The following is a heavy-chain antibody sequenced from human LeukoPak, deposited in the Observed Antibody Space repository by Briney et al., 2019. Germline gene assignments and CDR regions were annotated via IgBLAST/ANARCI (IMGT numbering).Heavy chain of an antibody. CDR3: AKVIGQVLEWLLRTPNDDAFDI. Sequence: GGSLRLSCAASGFTFSSYAMSRVRQAPGKGLEWVSAISGSGGSTYYADSVKGRFTISRDNSKNTLYLQMNSLRAEDTAVYYCAKVIGQVLEWLLRTPNDDAFDIWGQGTMVTVSS. D-gene: IGHD3-3*01. V-gene: IGHV3-23*01. J-gene: IGHJ3*02. CDR2: ISGSGGST. CDR1: GFTFSSYA.